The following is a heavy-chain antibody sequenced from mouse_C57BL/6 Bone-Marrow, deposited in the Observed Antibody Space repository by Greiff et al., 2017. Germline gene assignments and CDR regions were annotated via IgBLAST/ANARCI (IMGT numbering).Heavy chain of an antibody. CDR1: GYTFTSYW. CDR3: AREGDGYEWGYAMDY. V-gene: IGHV1-69*01. J-gene: IGHJ4*01. Sequence: QVQLQQSGAELVMPGASVKLSCKASGYTFTSYWMHWVKQRPGQGLEWIGEIDPSDSYTNYNQKFKGKSTLTVDKSSSTAYMQLSSLTSEDSAVYYGAREGDGYEWGYAMDYWGQGTSVTVSA. CDR2: IDPSDSYT. D-gene: IGHD2-2*01.